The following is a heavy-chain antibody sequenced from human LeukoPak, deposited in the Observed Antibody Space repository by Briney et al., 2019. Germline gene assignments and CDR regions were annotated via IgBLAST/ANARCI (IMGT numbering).Heavy chain of an antibody. D-gene: IGHD3-3*01. CDR3: AKDKVLRYDFWSGSLDY. J-gene: IGHJ4*02. CDR1: GFTFSSYG. Sequence: PGGSLRLSCAASGFTFSSYGMHWVRQAPGKGLEWVAVISYDGRNKYYADSVKGRFTISRDNSKNTLYLQMNSLRAEDTAVYYCAKDKVLRYDFWSGSLDYWGQGTLVTVSS. CDR2: ISYDGRNK. V-gene: IGHV3-30*18.